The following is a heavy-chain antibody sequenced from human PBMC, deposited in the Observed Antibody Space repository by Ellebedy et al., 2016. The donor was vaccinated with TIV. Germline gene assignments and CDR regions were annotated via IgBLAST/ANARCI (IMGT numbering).Heavy chain of an antibody. J-gene: IGHJ4*02. V-gene: IGHV4-34*01. Sequence: MPGGSLRLSCAVYGGSFSGYFWSWIRQSPGKGLEWIGEINHSGSTTYTASLKSRVTISVDTSKTQFSLNLSSVTAADTAVYYCARQGHSSGWYVGEYYFDYWGQGTLVTVSS. CDR3: ARQGHSSGWYVGEYYFDY. D-gene: IGHD6-19*01. CDR2: INHSGST. CDR1: GGSFSGYF.